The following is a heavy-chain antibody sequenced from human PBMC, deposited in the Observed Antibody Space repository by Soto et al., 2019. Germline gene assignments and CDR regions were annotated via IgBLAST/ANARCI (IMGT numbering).Heavy chain of an antibody. CDR3: ARWFDR. CDR1: GGSISNYY. J-gene: IGHJ5*02. Sequence: PSETLSLTCTVSGGSISNYYWSWIRQPPGKGLEWIGYMSHCGSTNYNPSLKSRVTISVDTSKNQFSLRLSSVTAADTAVYYCARWFDRWGQGTLVTVSS. CDR2: MSHCGST. V-gene: IGHV4-59*12.